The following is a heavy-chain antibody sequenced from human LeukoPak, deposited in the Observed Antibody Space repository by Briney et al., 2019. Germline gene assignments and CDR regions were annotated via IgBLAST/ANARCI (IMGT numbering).Heavy chain of an antibody. CDR3: VKGTGTKYYYYGMDV. CDR2: INSNGGST. J-gene: IGHJ6*02. CDR1: GFAFSNYA. V-gene: IGHV3-64D*06. D-gene: IGHD3/OR15-3a*01. Sequence: GGSLRLSCSASGFAFSNYATHWVRPAPGEGLEYVAGINSNGGSTYYADSVKGRFTMSGDNSKNTLYLQMSSLRAEDTAVYYCVKGTGTKYYYYGMDVWGQGTTVTVSS.